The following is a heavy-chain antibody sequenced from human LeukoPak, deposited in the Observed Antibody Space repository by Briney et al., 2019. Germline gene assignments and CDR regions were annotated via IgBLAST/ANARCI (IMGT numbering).Heavy chain of an antibody. V-gene: IGHV1-18*01. CDR2: ISAHNGNT. CDR3: ARDRGVAAAGVASGY. J-gene: IGHJ4*02. Sequence: GASVKVSCKASGYTFTSYGIIWVRQAPGQGLGWMGKISAHNGNTNYAQKLQGRITMTTDTSTSPAYMELRSLRSDDTAVYYCARDRGVAAAGVASGYWGQGTLVTVSS. CDR1: GYTFTSYG. D-gene: IGHD6-13*01.